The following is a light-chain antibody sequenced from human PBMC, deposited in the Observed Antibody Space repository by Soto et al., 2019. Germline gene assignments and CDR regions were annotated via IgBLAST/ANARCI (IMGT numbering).Light chain of an antibody. CDR1: ISDVGGYNY. J-gene: IGLJ1*01. CDR2: EVS. CDR3: SSYTSSSTLV. Sequence: HGHSITISCTVTISDVGGYNYVSWYQQHPGKAPELMIYEVSNRPSGVSNRFSGSKSGNTASLTISGLQAEDEADYYCSSYTSSSTLVFGTGTKVTVL. V-gene: IGLV2-14*01.